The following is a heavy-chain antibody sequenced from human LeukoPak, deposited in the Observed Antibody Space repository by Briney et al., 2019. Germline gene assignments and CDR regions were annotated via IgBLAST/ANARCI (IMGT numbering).Heavy chain of an antibody. Sequence: ASVKVSCKASGYTFTSYYMHLVRQAPGQGLEWMGIINPSGGSTSYAQKFQGRVTMTRDTSTSTVYMELSSLRSEDTAVYYCASYCGGDCYSDAFDMWGQGTMVTVSS. V-gene: IGHV1-46*01. D-gene: IGHD2-21*02. CDR1: GYTFTSYY. CDR2: INPSGGST. CDR3: ASYCGGDCYSDAFDM. J-gene: IGHJ3*02.